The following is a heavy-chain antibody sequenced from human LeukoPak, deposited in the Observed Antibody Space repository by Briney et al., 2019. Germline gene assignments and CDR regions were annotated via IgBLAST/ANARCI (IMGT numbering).Heavy chain of an antibody. CDR1: GFTFSSYA. CDR2: ICGSGGCT. Sequence: PGGSLRLSCAASGFTFSSYAMTWVRQAPGKGLEWVSAICGSGGCTYYADSVKGRFTISGDNSKNTLYLQMNSLRAEDTAVYYCAKDGPSIAAYYFDYWGQGTLVTVSS. CDR3: AKDGPSIAAYYFDY. V-gene: IGHV3-23*01. D-gene: IGHD6-6*01. J-gene: IGHJ4*02.